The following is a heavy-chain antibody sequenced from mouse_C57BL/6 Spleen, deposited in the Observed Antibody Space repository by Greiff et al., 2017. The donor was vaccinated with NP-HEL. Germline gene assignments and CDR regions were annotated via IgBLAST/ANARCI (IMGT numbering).Heavy chain of an antibody. D-gene: IGHD3-3*01. CDR2: IYPRSGNT. CDR1: GYTFTSYG. CDR3: ARSKGDGDYYAMDY. J-gene: IGHJ4*01. V-gene: IGHV1-81*01. Sequence: VQLQQSGAELARPGASVKLSCKASGYTFTSYGISWVKQRTGQGLEWIGEIYPRSGNTYYNEKFKGKATLTADKSSSTAYMELRSLTSEDSAVYFCARSKGDGDYYAMDYWGQGTSVTVSS.